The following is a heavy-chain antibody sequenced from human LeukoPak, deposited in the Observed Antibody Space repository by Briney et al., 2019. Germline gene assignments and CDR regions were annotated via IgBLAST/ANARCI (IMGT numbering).Heavy chain of an antibody. Sequence: PSETLSLACTVSGGSISSSSYYWGWIRQPPGRGLEWIGYIYYSGSTTYNPSLKSRVTISVDTSKNQFSLKLSSVTAADTAVYYCARDQEYSSGVSDYWGQGTLVTVSS. J-gene: IGHJ4*02. CDR3: ARDQEYSSGVSDY. CDR2: IYYSGST. V-gene: IGHV4-61*05. CDR1: GGSISSSSYY. D-gene: IGHD6-19*01.